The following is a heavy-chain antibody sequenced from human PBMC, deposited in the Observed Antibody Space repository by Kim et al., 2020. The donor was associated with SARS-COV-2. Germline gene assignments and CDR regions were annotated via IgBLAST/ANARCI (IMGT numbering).Heavy chain of an antibody. J-gene: IGHJ4*02. CDR3: ARPGYSSGWCLDY. V-gene: IGHV5-51*01. D-gene: IGHD6-19*01. Sequence: YRPSFQGQVTLSADKSIRTAYLQWSSLKASDTAMYYCARPGYSSGWCLDYWGQGTLVTVSS.